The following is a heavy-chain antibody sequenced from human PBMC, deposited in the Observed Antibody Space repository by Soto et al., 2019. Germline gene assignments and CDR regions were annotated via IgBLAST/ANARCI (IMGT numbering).Heavy chain of an antibody. V-gene: IGHV1-18*01. D-gene: IGHD2-21*02. CDR1: GYDFTNYD. Sequence: QVHLVQSGAEVKNPGASVKVSCKASGYDFTNYDISWLRQAPGQGLEWMGWINTNNGNINYGQKVQGRITMTTDTSTSKAYMELISLRSDDTAVYYCAREYCGGDCYSVDWVQGNPVTVSS. CDR3: AREYCGGDCYSVD. J-gene: IGHJ4*02. CDR2: INTNNGNI.